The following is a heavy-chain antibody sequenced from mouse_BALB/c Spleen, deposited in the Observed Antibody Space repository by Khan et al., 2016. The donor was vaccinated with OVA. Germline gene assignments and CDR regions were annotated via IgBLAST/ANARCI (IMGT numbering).Heavy chain of an antibody. V-gene: IGHV3-2*02. CDR3: ARFYGGDSEY. J-gene: IGHJ2*01. D-gene: IGHD1-1*01. CDR2: IRSSGNT. CDR1: GYSITSDYA. Sequence: EVKLLESGPGLVKPSQSLSLTCTVTGYSITSDYAWNWIRQFPGNKLEWMGFIRSSGNTNYDPSLKSQISITRDTSTNTFFLQLNSLTTEDTAKDTGARFYGGDSEYWGQGTTLTVSS.